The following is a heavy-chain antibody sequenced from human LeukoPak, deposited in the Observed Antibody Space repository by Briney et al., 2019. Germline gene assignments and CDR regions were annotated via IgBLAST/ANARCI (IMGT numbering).Heavy chain of an antibody. CDR1: GFTFDDYA. CDR2: ISWNSGSI. V-gene: IGHV3-9*01. Sequence: GGSLRLSCAASGFTFDDYAMHWVRQAPGKGLEWVSGISWNSGSIGYADSVKGRFTISRDNAKNSLYLQMNSLRAEDTALYYCAKGWPPTVDYWGQGTLVTVSS. D-gene: IGHD4-17*01. J-gene: IGHJ4*02. CDR3: AKGWPPTVDY.